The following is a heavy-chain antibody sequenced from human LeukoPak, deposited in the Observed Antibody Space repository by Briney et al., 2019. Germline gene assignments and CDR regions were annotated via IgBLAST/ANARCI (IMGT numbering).Heavy chain of an antibody. J-gene: IGHJ4*02. D-gene: IGHD3-22*01. V-gene: IGHV4-59*12. CDR2: IYYSGST. CDR3: ARTDSSGYYYGY. CDR1: GGSISSYS. Sequence: SETLSLTCTVSGGSISSYSWSWIRQPPGKGLEWIGYIYYSGSTYYNPSLKSRVTISVDTSKNQFSLKLSSVTAADTAVYYCARTDSSGYYYGYWGQGTLVTVSS.